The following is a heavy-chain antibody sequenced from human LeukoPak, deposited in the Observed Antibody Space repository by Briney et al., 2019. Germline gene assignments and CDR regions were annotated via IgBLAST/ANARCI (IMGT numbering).Heavy chain of an antibody. CDR2: ISGSGGST. D-gene: IGHD3-16*02. J-gene: IGHJ5*02. CDR3: AKPPIVSPLGWFDP. CDR1: ESTFSSYG. V-gene: IGHV3-23*01. Sequence: PGGSLRLSCAASESTFSSYGMNWVRQAPGKGLEWVSAISGSGGSTYYADSVKGRFTISRDNSKNTLYLQMNSLRAEDTAVYYCAKPPIVSPLGWFDPWGQGTLVTVSS.